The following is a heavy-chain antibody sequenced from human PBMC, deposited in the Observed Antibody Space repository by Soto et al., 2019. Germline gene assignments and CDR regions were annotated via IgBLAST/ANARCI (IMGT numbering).Heavy chain of an antibody. Sequence: QVQLQESGPGLVKPSETLSLTCAVSGGSISSNNWGSWVRQPPGKGLEWIGEIYLSGSTNYNPSLKSRVTISLDKSKNQFSLSLTSMTAADTAVYYCARREGDCRGGSCPFYHDWGQGTLVTASS. CDR3: ARREGDCRGGSCPFYHD. V-gene: IGHV4-4*02. D-gene: IGHD2-15*01. CDR2: IYLSGST. J-gene: IGHJ4*02. CDR1: GGSISSNNW.